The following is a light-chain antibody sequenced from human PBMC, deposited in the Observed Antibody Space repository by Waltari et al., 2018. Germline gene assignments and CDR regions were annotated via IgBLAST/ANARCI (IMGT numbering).Light chain of an antibody. CDR2: GAS. Sequence: EIVMTQSPATLSLSPGERATLSCRASQSVSSSLAWYQQKPGQAPRRLIYGASSRATGITDRFSGSGSGTDFTLTISSLEPEDVAVYYCLQRSNWPYSFGQGTKVEIK. CDR3: LQRSNWPYS. V-gene: IGKV3-15*01. CDR1: QSVSSS. J-gene: IGKJ2*03.